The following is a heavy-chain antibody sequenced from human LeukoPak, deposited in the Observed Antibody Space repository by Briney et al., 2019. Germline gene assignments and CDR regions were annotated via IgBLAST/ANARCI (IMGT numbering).Heavy chain of an antibody. CDR2: IYYSGST. J-gene: IGHJ6*02. V-gene: IGHV4-39*01. CDR1: GGSISSYY. Sequence: SETLSLTCTVSGGSISSYYWGWIRQPPGKGLEWIGSIYYSGSTYYNPSLKSRVTISVDTSKNQFSLKLSSVTAADTAVYYCASVDTAMVTYYYYYGMDVWGQGTTVTVSS. CDR3: ASVDTAMVTYYYYYGMDV. D-gene: IGHD5-18*01.